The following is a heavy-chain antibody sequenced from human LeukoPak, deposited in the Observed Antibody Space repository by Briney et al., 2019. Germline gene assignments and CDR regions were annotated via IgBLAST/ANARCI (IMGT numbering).Heavy chain of an antibody. CDR1: GGSISNYY. J-gene: IGHJ4*02. Sequence: SETLSLTCTGSGGSISNYYWSWIRQPAGKGLEWIGRIYSDGRTNYDLSLSSRLAMSVDTSKNQFSLKLSSVTAADTAVYYCARDLSSRGVISLDYWGQGTLVTVSS. CDR3: ARDLSSRGVISLDY. CDR2: IYSDGRT. D-gene: IGHD3-10*01. V-gene: IGHV4-4*07.